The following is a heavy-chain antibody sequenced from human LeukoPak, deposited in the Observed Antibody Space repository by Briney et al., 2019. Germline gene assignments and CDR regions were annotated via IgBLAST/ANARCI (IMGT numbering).Heavy chain of an antibody. D-gene: IGHD5-18*01. V-gene: IGHV4-59*01. CDR1: GGSIGYYY. CDR3: AKGDTAIVSYFDY. CDR2: IYYSGNT. J-gene: IGHJ4*02. Sequence: SETLSLTCTVSGGSIGYYYWSWIRQSPGKGLEWMGCIYYSGNTRYNPSLKSRVTISIDTSKNQFSLKLSSVTAADTAVYYCAKGDTAIVSYFDYWGQGSLVTVSS.